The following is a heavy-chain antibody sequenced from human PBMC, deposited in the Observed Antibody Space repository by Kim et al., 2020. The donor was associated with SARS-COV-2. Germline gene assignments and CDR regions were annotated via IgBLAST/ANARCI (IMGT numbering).Heavy chain of an antibody. D-gene: IGHD2-8*02. CDR1: GDSISSDDYY. J-gene: IGHJ2*01. Sequence: SETLSLTCTVSGDSISSDDYYWSWVRQPPGAGLEWIGYISYSGVTYFNPSLKRRLTISVGSSNNEFYLYLRSVTAADTAVYYCASGGPTSGGEDKFEFWG. V-gene: IGHV4-30-4*01. CDR2: ISYSGVT. CDR3: ASGGPTSGGEDKFEF.